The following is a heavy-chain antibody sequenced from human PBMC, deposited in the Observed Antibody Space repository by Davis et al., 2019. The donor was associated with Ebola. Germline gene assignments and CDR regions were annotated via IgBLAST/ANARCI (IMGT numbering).Heavy chain of an antibody. D-gene: IGHD4-11*01. CDR3: AKEGGGYSNSLGY. Sequence: PGGSLRFSCAASGFTVSSTYMNWVRQAPGKGLECVSIILSGGTTFYADSVKGRFTISRDNSKNILYLQMNSLRAEDTAVYYCAKEGGGYSNSLGYWGQGTLVTVSS. CDR2: ILSGGTT. J-gene: IGHJ4*02. CDR1: GFTVSSTY. V-gene: IGHV3-53*01.